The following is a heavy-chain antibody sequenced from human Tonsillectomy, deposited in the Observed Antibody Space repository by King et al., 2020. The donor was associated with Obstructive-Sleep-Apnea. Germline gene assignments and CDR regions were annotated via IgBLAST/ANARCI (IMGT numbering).Heavy chain of an antibody. V-gene: IGHV3-11*06. CDR2: ISSSSSYT. D-gene: IGHD3-22*01. CDR3: AGDGRSGYYLNAFDI. CDR1: GFIFSDYY. J-gene: IGHJ3*02. Sequence: VQLVESGGCWVKPGGSLRLSCAASGFIFSDYYMSWIRQAPGKGREWVSYISSSSSYTNYAYSLKGRCTISRDNAKNSLYLQMNSLRAEDTAVYYCAGDGRSGYYLNAFDIWGQGTMVTVSS.